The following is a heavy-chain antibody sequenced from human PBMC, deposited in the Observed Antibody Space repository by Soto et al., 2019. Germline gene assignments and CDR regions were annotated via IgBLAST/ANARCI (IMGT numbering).Heavy chain of an antibody. J-gene: IGHJ4*02. V-gene: IGHV3-23*01. Sequence: GSLRLSCAASGFTFGSCAMSWVRQAPGKGLEWVSSTSASGGTTYYADSVKGRFTISRDNSKNILYLEMNSLRAEDTAVYYCAKAKYSSSWWAVDYWGQGTLVTVSS. CDR2: TSASGGTT. D-gene: IGHD6-13*01. CDR3: AKAKYSSSWWAVDY. CDR1: GFTFGSCA.